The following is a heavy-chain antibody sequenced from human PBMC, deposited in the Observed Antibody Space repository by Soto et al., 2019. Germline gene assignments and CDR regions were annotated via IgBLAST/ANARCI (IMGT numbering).Heavy chain of an antibody. CDR1: GFTFSSYS. CDR3: ARDPETGLGGP. D-gene: IGHD3-10*01. J-gene: IGHJ5*02. Sequence: GGSLRLSCAASGFTFSSYSMNWVRQAPGKGLEWVSYISSSSSTIYYADSVKGRFTISRDNAKNSLYLQMNSLRAEDTAVYYCARDPETGLGGPWGQGTLVTVSS. V-gene: IGHV3-48*01. CDR2: ISSSSSTI.